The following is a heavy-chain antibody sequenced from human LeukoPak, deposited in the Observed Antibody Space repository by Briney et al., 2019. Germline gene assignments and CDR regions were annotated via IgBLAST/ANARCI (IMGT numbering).Heavy chain of an antibody. CDR1: GFTFSSYG. D-gene: IGHD2-2*01. CDR2: ISSSGSTI. Sequence: GGSLRLSCAAFGFTFSSYGMHWVRQAPGKGLEWVSYISSSGSTIYYADSVKGRFTISRDNAKNSLYLQMNSLRAEDTAVYYCARPYCSSTSCYAHYWGQGTLVTVSS. V-gene: IGHV3-48*04. J-gene: IGHJ4*02. CDR3: ARPYCSSTSCYAHY.